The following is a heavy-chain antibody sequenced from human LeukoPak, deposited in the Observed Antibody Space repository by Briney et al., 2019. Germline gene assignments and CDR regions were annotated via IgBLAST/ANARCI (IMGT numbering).Heavy chain of an antibody. J-gene: IGHJ4*02. CDR2: MNPNSGNT. CDR3: ARGLGDDFWSGYYSFDY. Sequence: ASVKVSCKASGCTFTSYDISWVRQATGQGLEWMGWMNPNSGNTGYAQKFQGRVTMTRNTSISTAYMELSSLRSEDTAVYYCARGLGDDFWSGYYSFDYWGQATLVTVSS. D-gene: IGHD3-3*01. CDR1: GCTFTSYD. V-gene: IGHV1-8*01.